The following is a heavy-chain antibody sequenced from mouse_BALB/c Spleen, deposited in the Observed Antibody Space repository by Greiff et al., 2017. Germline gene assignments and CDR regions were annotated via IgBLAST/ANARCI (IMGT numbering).Heavy chain of an antibody. CDR1: GYTFTSYW. V-gene: IGHV1-69*02. CDR2: IYPSDSYT. J-gene: IGHJ4*01. Sequence: QVQLQQPGAELVRPGASVKLSCKASGYTFTSYWINWVKQRPGQGLEWIGNIYPSDSYTNYNQKFKDKATLTVDKSSSTAYMQLSSPTSEDSAVYYCTRERDDGYFYAMDYWGQGTSVTVSS. D-gene: IGHD2-3*01. CDR3: TRERDDGYFYAMDY.